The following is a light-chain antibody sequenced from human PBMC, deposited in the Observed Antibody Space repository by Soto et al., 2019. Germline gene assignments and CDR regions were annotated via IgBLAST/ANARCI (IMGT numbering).Light chain of an antibody. CDR3: NSYTSSNSYV. V-gene: IGLV2-14*01. J-gene: IGLJ1*01. CDR2: EVS. Sequence: QSVLTQPASVSGSPGQAITISCSGSSSDVGAHNFVSWYQHHPGKAPKLMIYEVSNRPSGVSNRFSGSKSGNTTSLTISGIQAEDEADYYCNSYTSSNSYVFGSGTKV. CDR1: SSDVGAHNF.